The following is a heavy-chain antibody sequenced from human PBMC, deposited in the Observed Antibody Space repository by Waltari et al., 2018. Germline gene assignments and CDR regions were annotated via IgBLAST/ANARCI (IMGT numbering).Heavy chain of an antibody. D-gene: IGHD4-17*01. V-gene: IGHV3-74*01. CDR3: GRDPTTAVTMDV. CDR2: INTDGSDS. Sequence: EVLLVESGGGLVQPGGSLRLSCAASGFPLSTYYMHWVRQGPGKGLVWVSCINTDGSDSRYADSVKGRFTISRDNAKNTVYLQMNSLRAEDTGVYYCGRDPTTAVTMDVWGKGTTVTVSS. J-gene: IGHJ6*04. CDR1: GFPLSTYY.